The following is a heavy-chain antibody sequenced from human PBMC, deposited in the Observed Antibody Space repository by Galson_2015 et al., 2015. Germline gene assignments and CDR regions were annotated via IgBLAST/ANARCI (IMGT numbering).Heavy chain of an antibody. Sequence: SLRLSCAASGFTFSAYAMIWVRQAPGKGLERVSGTRTIGDGYAESVKGRFTISRDNSRNTLYLQMNSLRAEDTAVYYCAKWTYNYFDYWGQGTLVTVSS. D-gene: IGHD3/OR15-3a*01. CDR2: TRTIGDG. J-gene: IGHJ4*02. CDR1: GFTFSAYA. CDR3: AKWTYNYFDY. V-gene: IGHV3-23*01.